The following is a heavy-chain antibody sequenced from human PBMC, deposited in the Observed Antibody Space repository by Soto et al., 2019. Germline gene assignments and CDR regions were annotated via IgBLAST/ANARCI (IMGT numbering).Heavy chain of an antibody. CDR2: IYYSGST. CDR3: AREGHSSGFQH. Sequence: SETLSLTCTVSGGSISSGGYYWSWIRQHPGKVLEWIGYIYYSGSTYYNPSLKSRVTISVDTSKNQFSLKLSSVTAADTAVYDCAREGHSSGFQHSGQGTLVTVSS. CDR1: GGSISSGGYY. J-gene: IGHJ1*01. D-gene: IGHD3-22*01. V-gene: IGHV4-31*03.